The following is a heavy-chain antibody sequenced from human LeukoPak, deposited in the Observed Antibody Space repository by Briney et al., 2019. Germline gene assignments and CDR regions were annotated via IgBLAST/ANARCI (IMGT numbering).Heavy chain of an antibody. V-gene: IGHV3-23*01. J-gene: IGHJ6*02. D-gene: IGHD2-15*01. CDR3: AKDCSGGSCYVYYYYGMDV. CDR1: GFTFSSYA. CDR2: ISGSGGST. Sequence: AGGSLRLSCAASGFTFSSYAMSWVRQAPGKGLEWVSAISGSGGSTYYADSVKGRFTISRDNSKNTLYLQINSLRAEDTAVYYCAKDCSGGSCYVYYYYGMDVWGQGTTVTVSS.